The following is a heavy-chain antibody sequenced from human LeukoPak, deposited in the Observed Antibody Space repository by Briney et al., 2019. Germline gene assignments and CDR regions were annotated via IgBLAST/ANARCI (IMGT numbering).Heavy chain of an antibody. CDR1: GYSFTSYW. CDR3: ARHKISYSSSSDFDY. Sequence: GESLKISCKGSGYSFTSYWIGWARQMPGKGLEWMGIIYPGDSDTRYSPSFQGQVTISADKSISTAYLQWSSLKASDTAMYYCARHKISYSSSSDFDYWGQGTLVTVSS. J-gene: IGHJ4*02. V-gene: IGHV5-51*01. CDR2: IYPGDSDT. D-gene: IGHD6-6*01.